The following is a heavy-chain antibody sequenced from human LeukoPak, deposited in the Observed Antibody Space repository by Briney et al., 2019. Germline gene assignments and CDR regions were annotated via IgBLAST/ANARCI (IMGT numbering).Heavy chain of an antibody. CDR2: IGGSGGST. V-gene: IGHV3-23*01. J-gene: IGHJ6*03. D-gene: IGHD6-13*01. Sequence: GGTLRLSCAASGFTFSSYGMSWVRQAPGKGLEWVSAIGGSGGSTYYADSVKGRFTISRDNSKNTLYLQMNSLRAEDTALYFCARDATTEPGTVYMDVWGKGTTVTISS. CDR1: GFTFSSYG. CDR3: ARDATTEPGTVYMDV.